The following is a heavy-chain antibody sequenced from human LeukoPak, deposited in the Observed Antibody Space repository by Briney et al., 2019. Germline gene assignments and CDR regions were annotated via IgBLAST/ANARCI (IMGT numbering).Heavy chain of an antibody. CDR3: ARSISGTSGWWND. CDR2: IYSGGST. CDR1: EFSVGSNY. Sequence: GGSLRLSCAASEFSVGSNYMTWVRQAPGKGLEWVSLIYSGGSTYYADSVKGRFTISRDNAKNSLHLQMNSLRAEDTAVYFCARSISGTSGWWNDWGQGTLVAVSS. D-gene: IGHD6-19*01. J-gene: IGHJ4*02. V-gene: IGHV3-66*01.